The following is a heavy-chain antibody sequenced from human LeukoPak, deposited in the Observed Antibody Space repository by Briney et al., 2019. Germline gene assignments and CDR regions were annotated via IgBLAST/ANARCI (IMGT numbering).Heavy chain of an antibody. D-gene: IGHD5-18*01. J-gene: IGHJ4*02. CDR2: ITGNGAST. V-gene: IGHV3-23*01. Sequence: GGSLRLSCAASGFTFITYAMTWVRQAPGKGLEWVSAITGNGASTYCADSVKGRFTISRDNSKNTLYLQMNSLRGEDTAVYNCAKLSGYSYGYGHHLDFWGQGSLVTVSS. CDR1: GFTFITYA. CDR3: AKLSGYSYGYGHHLDF.